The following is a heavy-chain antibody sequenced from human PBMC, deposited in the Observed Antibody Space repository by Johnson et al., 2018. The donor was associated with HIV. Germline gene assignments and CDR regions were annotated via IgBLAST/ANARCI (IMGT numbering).Heavy chain of an antibody. D-gene: IGHD3-22*01. CDR1: AFTFSSND. CDR2: LSYDGSNE. J-gene: IGHJ3*02. V-gene: IGHV3-30-3*01. Sequence: QMQLVESGGGLVQPGGSLRLSCGASAFTFSSNDMKWVRQAPGKGLEWVAVLSYDGSNEYYADSVKGRFTISRDNSKNTLYLQMNSLRAEDTAVYYCARDYPYDRSPRGAFDIWDHGTMVTVSS. CDR3: ARDYPYDRSPRGAFDI.